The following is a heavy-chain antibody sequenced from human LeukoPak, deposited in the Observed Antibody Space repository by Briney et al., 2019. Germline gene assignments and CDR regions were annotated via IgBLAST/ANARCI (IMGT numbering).Heavy chain of an antibody. V-gene: IGHV1-18*01. CDR2: ISAYNGNT. CDR1: GYTFTSYG. D-gene: IGHD3-10*01. CDR3: AREDTMVRGVIISSSHWFDP. Sequence: ASVTVSCKASGYTFTSYGISWVRQAPGQGLEWMGWISAYNGNTNYAQKLQGRVTMTTDTSTSTAYMELRSLRSDDTAVYYCAREDTMVRGVIISSSHWFDPWGQGTLVTVSS. J-gene: IGHJ5*02.